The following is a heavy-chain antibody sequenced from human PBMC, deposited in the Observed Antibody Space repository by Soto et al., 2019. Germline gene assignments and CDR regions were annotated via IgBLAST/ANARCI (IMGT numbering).Heavy chain of an antibody. CDR3: ARGYFGSGSYYNL. D-gene: IGHD3-10*01. V-gene: IGHV1-69*01. Sequence: QVQLVQSGAEVKKPGSSVKVSCKASGGTFSSYAISWVRQAPGQGLEWMGGIIPIFGTANYAQKFQGRVTIPGDEPTRTAKMELSGLRSEDTAGYYGARGYFGSGSYYNLWGQGTLVTVSS. J-gene: IGHJ4*02. CDR1: GGTFSSYA. CDR2: IIPIFGTA.